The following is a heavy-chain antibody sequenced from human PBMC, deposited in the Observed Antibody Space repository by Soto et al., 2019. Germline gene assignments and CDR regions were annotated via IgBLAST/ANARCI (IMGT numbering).Heavy chain of an antibody. D-gene: IGHD3-3*01. V-gene: IGHV3-23*01. J-gene: IGHJ4*02. CDR3: AKNIGDFWSGIDY. CDR1: GFSFSSYA. CDR2: IRPSGGTS. Sequence: GGSLRLSCAASGFSFSSYAMSWVRQAPGKGLEWVSGIRPSGGTSYYADSVKGGFPISSDNSKNTLYLQMNSLRAEDTAVYFCAKNIGDFWSGIDYWGLGTLVTVSS.